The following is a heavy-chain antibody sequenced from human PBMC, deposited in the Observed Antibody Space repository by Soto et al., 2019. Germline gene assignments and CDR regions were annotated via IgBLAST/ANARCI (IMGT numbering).Heavy chain of an antibody. CDR3: AREVVVIPPGYHYAMDV. CDR2: ITSSSDTI. D-gene: IGHD3-22*01. V-gene: IGHV3-48*02. J-gene: IGHJ6*02. CDR1: GFTFSSFH. Sequence: GALRLSCAASGFTFSSFHMNWVRQAPGRGLEWVAYITSSSDTIYYSDSVKGRFTISRDNGKNSLFLQMNSLRDEDTAVYYCAREVVVIPPGYHYAMDVWGQGTTVTVSS.